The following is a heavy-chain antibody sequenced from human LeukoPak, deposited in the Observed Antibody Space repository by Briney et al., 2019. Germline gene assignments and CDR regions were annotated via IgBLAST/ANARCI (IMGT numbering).Heavy chain of an antibody. Sequence: GASVKVSRKPSGYTFTSFGISWVRQAPGQGLEWMGWIGAYNGDTNYAQKFQGRVTMTTDTSTSTAYVDLRSLRSDDTAVYYCTRDHCRGDNCPSFDYWGQGTLVTVSS. CDR2: IGAYNGDT. CDR3: TRDHCRGDNCPSFDY. V-gene: IGHV1-18*04. D-gene: IGHD2-15*01. J-gene: IGHJ4*02. CDR1: GYTFTSFG.